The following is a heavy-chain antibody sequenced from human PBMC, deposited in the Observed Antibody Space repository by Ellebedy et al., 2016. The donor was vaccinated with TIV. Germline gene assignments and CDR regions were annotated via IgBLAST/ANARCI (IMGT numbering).Heavy chain of an antibody. CDR1: GGSISSGGYY. J-gene: IGHJ4*02. V-gene: IGHV4-31*03. CDR2: IYYSGST. Sequence: SETLSLXXTVSGGSISSGGYYWSWIRQHPGKGLEWIGYIYYSGSTYYNPSLKSRVTISVDTSKNQFSLKLSSVTAADTAVYYCARDRMGYSGYASRGSFDYWGQGTLVTVSS. CDR3: ARDRMGYSGYASRGSFDY. D-gene: IGHD5-12*01.